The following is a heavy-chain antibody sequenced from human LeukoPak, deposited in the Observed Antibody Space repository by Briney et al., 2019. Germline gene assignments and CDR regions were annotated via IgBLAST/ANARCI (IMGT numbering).Heavy chain of an antibody. CDR2: INHSGST. Sequence: PSETLSLTCAVYGGSFSGYYWSWIRQPPGKGLEWIGEINHSGSTNYNPSLKSRVTISADTSKNQFSLKLSSVTAADTAVYYCARVSGGGRDYWGQGTLVTVSS. CDR1: GGSFSGYY. CDR3: ARVSGGGRDY. V-gene: IGHV4-34*01. J-gene: IGHJ4*02. D-gene: IGHD6-19*01.